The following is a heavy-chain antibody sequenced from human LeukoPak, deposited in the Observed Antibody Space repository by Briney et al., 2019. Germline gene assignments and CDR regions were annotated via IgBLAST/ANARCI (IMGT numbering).Heavy chain of an antibody. CDR2: IYNSGST. J-gene: IGHJ5*02. Sequence: SGTLSLTCTVSGGSISTDYWSWIRQPPGKGLEWIGYIYNSGSTNYNPSLKSRVTISVDTSKNQFSLKLSSVTAADTAVYYCARGRRLFMIFGGSFDPWGQGTLVTASS. CDR1: GGSISTDY. D-gene: IGHD3/OR15-3a*01. CDR3: ARGRRLFMIFGGSFDP. V-gene: IGHV4-59*01.